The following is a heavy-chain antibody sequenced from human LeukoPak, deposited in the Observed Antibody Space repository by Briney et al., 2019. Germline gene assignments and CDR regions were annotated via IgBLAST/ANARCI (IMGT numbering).Heavy chain of an antibody. CDR3: ARAPHYSNYGPYYYGMDV. Sequence: GGSLRLSCAASGFTFSDYCMSWIRQAPGKGLEWVSYIRSSNRYTNYADSVKGRFTISRDNAKNSLYLQMNSLRAEDTALYYCARAPHYSNYGPYYYGMDVWGQGTTVTVSS. J-gene: IGHJ6*02. V-gene: IGHV3-11*06. CDR2: IRSSNRYT. D-gene: IGHD4-11*01. CDR1: GFTFSDYC.